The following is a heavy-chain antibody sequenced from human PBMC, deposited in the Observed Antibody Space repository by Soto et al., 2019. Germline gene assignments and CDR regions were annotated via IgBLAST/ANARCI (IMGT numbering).Heavy chain of an antibody. CDR1: GYTFTSYG. CDR2: INPYNGNT. J-gene: IGHJ4*02. V-gene: IGHV1-18*01. Sequence: ASVKVSCKASGYTFTSYGISWVRQAPGQGLEWMGWINPYNGNTKYAQKLQGRVTMTTDTSTSTAYMELSSLRSEDTAVYYCARPLAVAGTGTFDYWGQGTLVTVSS. D-gene: IGHD6-19*01. CDR3: ARPLAVAGTGTFDY.